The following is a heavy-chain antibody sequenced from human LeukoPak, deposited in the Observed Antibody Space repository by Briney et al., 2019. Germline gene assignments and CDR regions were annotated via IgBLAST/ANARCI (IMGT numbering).Heavy chain of an antibody. J-gene: IGHJ6*02. D-gene: IGHD3-10*01. Sequence: GGSLRLSCAASGFTFSSYGMHWVRQAPGKGLEWVAAISYDGSNKYYTDSLKGRFTISRDNSKNTLYLQTDSLRAEDTAVYYCAKDYYGSGGYYHYYYGMDVWGQGTTVTVSS. CDR1: GFTFSSYG. V-gene: IGHV3-30*18. CDR2: ISYDGSNK. CDR3: AKDYYGSGGYYHYYYGMDV.